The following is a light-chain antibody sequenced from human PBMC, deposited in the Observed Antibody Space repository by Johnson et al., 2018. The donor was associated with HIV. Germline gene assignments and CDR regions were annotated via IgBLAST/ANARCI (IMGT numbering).Light chain of an antibody. Sequence: VLTQPPSVSVSLGQMARITCSGEALPKKYAYWYQQKPGQFPVLVIYKDSERPSGIPDRFSGSKSGTAATLGITGLQTGDEADFYCGTWDSSLNVFVFGTGTKVTVL. J-gene: IGLJ1*01. V-gene: IGLV3-16*01. CDR1: ALPKKY. CDR3: GTWDSSLNVFV. CDR2: KDS.